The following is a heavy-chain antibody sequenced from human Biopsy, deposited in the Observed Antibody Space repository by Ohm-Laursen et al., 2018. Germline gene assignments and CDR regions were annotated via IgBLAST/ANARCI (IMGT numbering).Heavy chain of an antibody. CDR1: GGSFSDYY. Sequence: SETLSLTCAVYGGSFSDYYWSWIRQPPGKGLEWIGEINHRGATNYNPSLKSRVTISVDTSKNQFSLRLTSVTAADTAVYYCARVAGGYAYYYGMDVWGQGTTVIVSS. CDR3: ARVAGGYAYYYGMDV. J-gene: IGHJ6*02. CDR2: INHRGAT. V-gene: IGHV4-34*01. D-gene: IGHD5-12*01.